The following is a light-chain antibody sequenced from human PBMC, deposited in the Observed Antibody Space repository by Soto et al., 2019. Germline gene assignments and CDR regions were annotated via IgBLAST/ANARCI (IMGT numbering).Light chain of an antibody. J-gene: IGKJ1*01. CDR2: KAS. CDR3: QQYNSYSPT. CDR1: QSISTW. V-gene: IGKV1-5*03. Sequence: DIHMTQSPSPRSAAVGDRVTITWPASQSISTWLAWYQQEPGKAPKLLIHKASTLQSGVPSRFSGSGSGTDFTLTISSLQPDDLATYYCQQYNSYSPTFGQGTQVDIK.